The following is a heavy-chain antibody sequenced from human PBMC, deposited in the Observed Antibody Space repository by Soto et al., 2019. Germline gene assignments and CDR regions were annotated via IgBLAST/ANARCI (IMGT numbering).Heavy chain of an antibody. CDR3: VLDHPVLGELSAGNY. J-gene: IGHJ4*02. CDR1: GGSFSNYY. Sequence: QVQLQQWGAGLLKPSETLSLTCAVYGGSFSNYYWNWIRQPPGKGLEWIGDINHSGTTNYNPSLKGRVTISGGMSKNQFSLKVRSVTAADTAVYYCVLDHPVLGELSAGNYWGQGTLVTVSS. CDR2: INHSGTT. V-gene: IGHV4-34*01. D-gene: IGHD3-16*02.